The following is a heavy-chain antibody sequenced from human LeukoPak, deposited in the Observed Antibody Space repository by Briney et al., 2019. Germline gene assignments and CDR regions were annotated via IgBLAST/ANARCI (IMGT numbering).Heavy chain of an antibody. CDR3: ARDAAMVQYNWFDP. Sequence: ASVKVSCKASGYTFTGYYMHWVRQAPGQGLEWMGWISAYNGNTNYAQKLQGRVTMTTDTSTSTAYMELRSLRSDDTAVYYCARDAAMVQYNWFDPWGQGTLVTVSS. D-gene: IGHD5-18*01. CDR1: GYTFTGYY. CDR2: ISAYNGNT. V-gene: IGHV1-18*04. J-gene: IGHJ5*02.